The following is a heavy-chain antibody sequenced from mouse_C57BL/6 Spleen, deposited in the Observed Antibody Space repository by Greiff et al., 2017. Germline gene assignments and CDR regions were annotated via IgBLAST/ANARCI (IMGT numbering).Heavy chain of an antibody. J-gene: IGHJ4*01. CDR3: GRRDYSNGGYYTMHY. Sequence: EVQGVESGRAFAMPVGPLPLLCAASGFSFSSYGMSWVRLTPVKRPEWVATISSGGSYTYSPDSVKGRFTISSDNAKNNLYLQMSSLKSEDTAMYYCGRRDYSNGGYYTMHYWGQGTSATDSS. CDR1: GFSFSSYG. CDR2: ISSGGSYT. D-gene: IGHD2-5*01. V-gene: IGHV5-6*01.